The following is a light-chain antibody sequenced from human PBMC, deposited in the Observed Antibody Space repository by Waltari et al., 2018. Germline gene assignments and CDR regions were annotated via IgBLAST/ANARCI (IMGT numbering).Light chain of an antibody. CDR3: QQSYSTPRT. CDR2: AAS. V-gene: IGKV1-39*01. CDR1: QTISTY. J-gene: IGKJ1*01. Sequence: DIQMTQSPSSLSASVGDRVTITCRASQTISTYLNWYQQKPGKAPKLLIHAASTLQSGVPSTFSGSGSGTDFTLTISSLRPEDFATYYCQQSYSTPRTFGQGTKVEIK.